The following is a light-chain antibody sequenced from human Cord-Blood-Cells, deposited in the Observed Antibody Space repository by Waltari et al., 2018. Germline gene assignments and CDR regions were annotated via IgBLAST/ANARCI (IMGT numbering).Light chain of an antibody. V-gene: IGKV1-39*01. CDR3: QQSYSTPPWT. Sequence: DIQMTQSPSSLSPSAGDRVTITCRASQSISSYLNWYQQKPGKAPKLLIYAASSLQSGVPSRFSGSGSGTDFTLTISSLQPEDFATYYCQQSYSTPPWTFGQGTKVEIK. CDR1: QSISSY. J-gene: IGKJ1*01. CDR2: AAS.